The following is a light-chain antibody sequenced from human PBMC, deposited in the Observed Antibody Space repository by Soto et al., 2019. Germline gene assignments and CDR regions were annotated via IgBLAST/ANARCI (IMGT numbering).Light chain of an antibody. CDR1: SSDVGGYNY. Sequence: QSALTQPPSASGSPGQSVTISCTGTSSDVGGYNYVSWYQHHPDKAPKLIIYEVYKRPSGVPDRFSGSKSGNTASLTVSGVQAEDEAEYYCCSYAASDSFVVFGGGTQLTVL. J-gene: IGLJ2*01. V-gene: IGLV2-8*01. CDR2: EVY. CDR3: CSYAASDSFVV.